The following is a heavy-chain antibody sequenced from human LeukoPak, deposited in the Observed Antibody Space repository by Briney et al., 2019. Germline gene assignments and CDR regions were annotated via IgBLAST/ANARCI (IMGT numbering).Heavy chain of an antibody. CDR3: AREYSSSWYGYYFDY. CDR1: GFDFSSNW. J-gene: IGHJ4*02. CDR2: INSDGSST. Sequence: PGGSLRLSCAASGFDFSSNWMHWVRHAPGKGLVWVSRINSDGSSTSYADSVKGRFTISRDNAKNTLYLQMNSLRAEDTAVYYCAREYSSSWYGYYFDYWGQGTLVTVSS. V-gene: IGHV3-74*01. D-gene: IGHD6-13*01.